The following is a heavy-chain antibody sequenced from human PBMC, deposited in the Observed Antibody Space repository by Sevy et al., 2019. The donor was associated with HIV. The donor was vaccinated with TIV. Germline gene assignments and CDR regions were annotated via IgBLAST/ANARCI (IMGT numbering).Heavy chain of an antibody. Sequence: KQSQTLSLTCAISGDSVSSNSAGWNWIRQSPSGGLEWLGRTYYRAKWYNDYAESVRGRIIINPDTSENHFSLQLNSVTPEDTAVYYCARDLSRCDGGLCYSIIAFETWGQGTRVTVSS. J-gene: IGHJ3*02. CDR2: TYYRAKWYN. D-gene: IGHD2-21*01. CDR3: ARDLSRCDGGLCYSIIAFET. V-gene: IGHV6-1*01. CDR1: GDSVSSNSAG.